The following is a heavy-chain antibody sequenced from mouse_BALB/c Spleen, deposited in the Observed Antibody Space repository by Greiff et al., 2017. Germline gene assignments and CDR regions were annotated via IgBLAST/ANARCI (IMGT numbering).Heavy chain of an antibody. D-gene: IGHD2-1*01. Sequence: EVHLVESGGGLVQPGGSRKLSCAASGFTFSSFGMHWVRQAPEKGLEWVAYISSGSSTIYYADTVKGRFTISRDNPKNTLFLQMTSLRSEDTAMYYCARGGNYVWYFDVWGAGTTVTVSS. CDR3: ARGGNYVWYFDV. V-gene: IGHV5-17*02. J-gene: IGHJ1*01. CDR1: GFTFSSFG. CDR2: ISSGSSTI.